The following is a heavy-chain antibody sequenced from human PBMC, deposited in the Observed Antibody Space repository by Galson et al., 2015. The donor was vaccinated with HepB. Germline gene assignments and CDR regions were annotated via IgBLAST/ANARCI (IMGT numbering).Heavy chain of an antibody. J-gene: IGHJ4*02. D-gene: IGHD6-19*01. CDR1: GYTFTSYA. Sequence: SVKVSCKASGYTFTSYAMHWVRQAPGQRLEWMGWINAGNGNTKYSQKFQGRVTITRDTSASTAYMELSGLRSEDTAVYYCARDDGEYSSGWLLGDYWGQGTLVTVSS. V-gene: IGHV1-3*01. CDR3: ARDDGEYSSGWLLGDY. CDR2: INAGNGNT.